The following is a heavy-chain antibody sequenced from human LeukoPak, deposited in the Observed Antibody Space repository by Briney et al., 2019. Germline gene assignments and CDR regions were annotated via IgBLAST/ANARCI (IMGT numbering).Heavy chain of an antibody. CDR3: ARRSPVGATYYFDY. D-gene: IGHD1-26*01. Sequence: SETLSLTCTVSGGSISSSSYYWGWIRQPPGKGLEWIGSIYYSGSTYYNPSLKSRVTISVDTSTNQFSLKLSSVTAADTAVYYCARRSPVGATYYFDYWGQGTLVTVSS. J-gene: IGHJ4*02. V-gene: IGHV4-39*01. CDR1: GGSISSSSYY. CDR2: IYYSGST.